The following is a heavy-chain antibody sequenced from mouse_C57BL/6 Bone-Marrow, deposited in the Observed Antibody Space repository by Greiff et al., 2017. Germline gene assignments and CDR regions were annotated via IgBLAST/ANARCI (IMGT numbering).Heavy chain of an antibody. Sequence: EVKLVESGGGLVQPKGSLKLSCAASGFSFNTYAMNWVRQAPGKGLEWVARIRSKSNNYATYYADSVKDRFTISRDDSESMLYLQMNNLKTEDTAMYYCVSGGYGSSYGFAYWGQGTLVTVSA. J-gene: IGHJ3*01. CDR1: GFSFNTYA. CDR3: VSGGYGSSYGFAY. CDR2: IRSKSNNYAT. D-gene: IGHD1-1*01. V-gene: IGHV10-1*01.